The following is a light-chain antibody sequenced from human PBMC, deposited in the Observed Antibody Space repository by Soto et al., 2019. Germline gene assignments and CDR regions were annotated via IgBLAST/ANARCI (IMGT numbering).Light chain of an antibody. CDR3: PPFNDWPPAFP. J-gene: IGKJ3*01. Sequence: EIVMTQSPATLSVSPGERATLSCRASQSLSSNLAWYQQKPGQAPRLLIYGASTRASGIPARFSGSGSGTEFPPPIRSLQSEDFALYYCPPFNDWPPAFPFRPGNKVDL. CDR1: QSLSSN. V-gene: IGKV3-15*01. CDR2: GAS.